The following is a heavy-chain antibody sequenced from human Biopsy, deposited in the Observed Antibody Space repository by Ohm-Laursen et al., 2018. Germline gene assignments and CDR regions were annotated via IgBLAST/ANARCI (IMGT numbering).Heavy chain of an antibody. CDR2: ITADEK. Sequence: SSVKVSCKAPDYTFYSYGVTWVRRAPGQGLEWMGWITADEKNSAPKFQGRVTMTTDMSTSTAYMELRGLKSDDTAVYYCARVFGGAYYSYAFDIWGQGTLVIVSS. CDR1: DYTFYSYG. J-gene: IGHJ3*02. V-gene: IGHV1-18*04. CDR3: ARVFGGAYYSYAFDI. D-gene: IGHD1-26*01.